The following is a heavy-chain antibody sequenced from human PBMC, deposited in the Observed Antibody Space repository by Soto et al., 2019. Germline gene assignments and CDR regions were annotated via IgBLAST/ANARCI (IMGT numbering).Heavy chain of an antibody. CDR3: AREVATGSIAALPDAFDI. D-gene: IGHD6-6*01. Sequence: QVQLVQSGAEVKKPGSSVKVSCKASGGTFSSYTISWVRQAPGQGLEWMGRIIPILGIANYAQKFQGRVTITADKSTSTAYMELSSLRSEDTAVYYGAREVATGSIAALPDAFDIWGQGTMVTVSS. V-gene: IGHV1-69*08. CDR2: IIPILGIA. CDR1: GGTFSSYT. J-gene: IGHJ3*02.